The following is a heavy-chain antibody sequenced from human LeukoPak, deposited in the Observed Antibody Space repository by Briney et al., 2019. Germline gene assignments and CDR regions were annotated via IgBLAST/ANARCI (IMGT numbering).Heavy chain of an antibody. CDR1: GFTFDDYA. D-gene: IGHD6-13*01. CDR3: ARAPWSAAPLNY. CDR2: ISGEGCNT. V-gene: IGHV3-43*02. J-gene: IGHJ4*02. Sequence: GGSLRLSCAASGFTFDDYAMHWVRQAPGKGLEWVSLISGEGCNTYYADSVKGRFTISRDNSKNSLYLQMNSLRTEDTALYYCARAPWSAAPLNYWGQGTLVTVSS.